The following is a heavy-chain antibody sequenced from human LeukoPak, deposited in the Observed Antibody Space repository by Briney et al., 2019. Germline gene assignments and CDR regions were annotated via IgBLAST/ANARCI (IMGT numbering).Heavy chain of an antibody. CDR2: IYHSGST. Sequence: NPSETLSLTCTVSGGSISSYYWSWIRQPPGKGLEWIGEIYHSGSTNYNPSLKSRVTISVDKSKNQFSLKLSSVTAADTAVYYCARVRQGMGGYDHFDYWGQGTLVTVSS. CDR1: GGSISSYY. CDR3: ARVRQGMGGYDHFDY. D-gene: IGHD5-12*01. J-gene: IGHJ4*02. V-gene: IGHV4-59*12.